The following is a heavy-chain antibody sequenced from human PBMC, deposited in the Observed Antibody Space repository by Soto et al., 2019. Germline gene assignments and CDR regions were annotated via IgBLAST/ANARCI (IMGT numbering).Heavy chain of an antibody. CDR3: ARPGYSNYGPGVDV. V-gene: IGHV3-74*01. J-gene: IGHJ6*02. CDR2: IDSDGSTT. D-gene: IGHD4-4*01. CDR1: GFTFSVYW. Sequence: EVQLVESGGGLVQPGGSLRLSCAASGFTFSVYWMHWVRQAPGKGLVWVSRIDSDGSTTSYADSVKSRFTISRDNAKSTLYLQMNSLSAEDTAVYYCARPGYSNYGPGVDVWGQGTTVTVSS.